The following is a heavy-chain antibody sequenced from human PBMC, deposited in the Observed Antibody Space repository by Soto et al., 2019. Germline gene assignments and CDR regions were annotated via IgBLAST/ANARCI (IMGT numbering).Heavy chain of an antibody. D-gene: IGHD6-19*01. CDR2: IYHSGST. J-gene: IGHJ6*02. V-gene: IGHV4-4*02. CDR3: ASFPVAVAGGIHYYYYGMDV. Sequence: PSETLSLTCAVSGGSISSSNWWSWVRQPPGKGLEWIGEIYHSGSTNYNPSLKSRVTISVDKSKNQFSLKLSSVTAADTAVYYCASFPVAVAGGIHYYYYGMDVWGQGTTVTVSS. CDR1: GGSISSSNW.